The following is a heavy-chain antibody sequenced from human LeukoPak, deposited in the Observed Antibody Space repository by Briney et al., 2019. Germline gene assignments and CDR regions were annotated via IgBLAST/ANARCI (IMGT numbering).Heavy chain of an antibody. CDR1: GGSLSSGGYY. CDR2: IYYSGST. V-gene: IGHV4-31*03. D-gene: IGHD3-3*01. J-gene: IGHJ4*02. CDR3: ARDKGHDFWSGYYMAPGYFDY. Sequence: PSQTLSLTCTVSGGSLSSGGYYWRWIRQHPGKGLEWFGYIYYSGSTHYNPSLKSRVTISVDTSKNQCSLKLSSVTAADTAVYYCARDKGHDFWSGYYMAPGYFDYWGQGTLVTVSS.